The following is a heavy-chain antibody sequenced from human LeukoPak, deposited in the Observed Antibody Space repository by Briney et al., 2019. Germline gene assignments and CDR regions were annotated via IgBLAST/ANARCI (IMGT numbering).Heavy chain of an antibody. J-gene: IGHJ4*02. CDR2: IYYSGST. D-gene: IGHD3-9*01. CDR1: GGSISSYY. CDR3: ARHVWLQPFDY. Sequence: SETLSLTCTVSGGSISSYYWSWIRQSPGKGLGWIGYIYYSGSTNYNPSLKSRVTISVDTSKNQFSLKLSSVTAADTAVYYCARHVWLQPFDYWGQGTLVTVSS. V-gene: IGHV4-59*08.